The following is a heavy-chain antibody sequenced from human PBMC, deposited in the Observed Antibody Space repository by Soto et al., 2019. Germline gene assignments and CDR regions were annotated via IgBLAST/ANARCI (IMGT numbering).Heavy chain of an antibody. CDR1: GFTFSSYG. D-gene: IGHD6-19*01. Sequence: QVQLVESGGGVVQPGRSLRLSCAASGFTFSSYGMHWVRQAPGKGLEWVAVIWYDGSNKYYADSVKGRFTISRDNSKITLYLPSDSLRAEDTAVHYCASPRGGWYYESFDYLGKGTLVTASS. CDR3: ASPRGGWYYESFDY. J-gene: IGHJ4*02. V-gene: IGHV3-33*01. CDR2: IWYDGSNK.